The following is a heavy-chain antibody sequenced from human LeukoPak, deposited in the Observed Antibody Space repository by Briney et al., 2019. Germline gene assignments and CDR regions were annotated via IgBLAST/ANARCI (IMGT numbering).Heavy chain of an antibody. CDR1: GGSFSGYY. Sequence: SSETLSLTCAVYGGSFSGYYWSWIRQPPGKGLEWIGEINHSRSTKYNPSLKSRVTISVDTSKNQFSLKLSSVTAADTAVYYCARRVGRWFGERAYYYNYMDVWDKGTTVTISS. V-gene: IGHV4-34*01. J-gene: IGHJ6*03. D-gene: IGHD3-10*01. CDR3: ARRVGRWFGERAYYYNYMDV. CDR2: INHSRST.